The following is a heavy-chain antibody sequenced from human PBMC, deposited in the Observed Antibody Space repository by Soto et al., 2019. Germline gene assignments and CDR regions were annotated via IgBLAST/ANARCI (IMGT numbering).Heavy chain of an antibody. CDR3: AKDKPGTTSFDY. CDR2: ISERGDTT. J-gene: IGHJ4*02. CDR1: GFTIRRNA. Sequence: PGGSLRLSCGASGFTIRRNAIYWGRQAPGKGLEWVSGISERGDTTHYAESVKGRFTISRDTSKNTLYLQLNTLRADDTAVYYCAKDKPGTTSFDYWGQGTLVTVSS. D-gene: IGHD1-1*01. V-gene: IGHV3-23*01.